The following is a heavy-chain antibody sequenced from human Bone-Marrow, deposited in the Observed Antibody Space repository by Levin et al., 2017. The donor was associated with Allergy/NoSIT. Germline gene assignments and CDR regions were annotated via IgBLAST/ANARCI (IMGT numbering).Heavy chain of an antibody. V-gene: IGHV3-48*03. CDR3: ARDSSGYWNLGYYFDY. CDR2: ISSSGSTI. Sequence: GGSLRLSCAASGFTFSSYEMNWVRQAPGKGLEWVSYISSSGSTIYYADSVKGRFTISRDNAKNSLYLQMNSLRAEDTAVYYCARDSSGYWNLGYYFDYWGQGTLVTVSS. CDR1: GFTFSSYE. D-gene: IGHD3-22*01. J-gene: IGHJ4*02.